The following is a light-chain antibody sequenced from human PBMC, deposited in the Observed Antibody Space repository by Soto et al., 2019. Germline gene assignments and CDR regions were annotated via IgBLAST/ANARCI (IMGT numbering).Light chain of an antibody. Sequence: VMTQSPATLSVSPGERATLSCRAGQNIGSHLAWSLHRPGQPPRLIMYDISTRATGVPGRFVGSGSGADHTLTIISLQAEDFVLHYCQQYFYCSPWTFCQRNKV. V-gene: IGKV3-15*01. CDR3: QQYFYCSPWT. J-gene: IGKJ1*01. CDR1: QNIGSH. CDR2: DIS.